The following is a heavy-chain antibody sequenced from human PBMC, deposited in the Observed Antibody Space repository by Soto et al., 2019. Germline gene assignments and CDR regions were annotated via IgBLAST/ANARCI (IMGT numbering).Heavy chain of an antibody. J-gene: IGHJ4*02. CDR3: SRVDPGETSPFDH. D-gene: IGHD3-10*01. V-gene: IGHV1-69*10. Sequence: ASVKVSCKASGGTFSSYAISWVRQAPGQGLEWMGWINPFDGSRKYAQSFQGRVTMTRDTSTSTVYMEVSSLRSEDTAVYYCSRVDPGETSPFDHWGQGTLVTVS. CDR2: INPFDGSR. CDR1: GGTFSSYA.